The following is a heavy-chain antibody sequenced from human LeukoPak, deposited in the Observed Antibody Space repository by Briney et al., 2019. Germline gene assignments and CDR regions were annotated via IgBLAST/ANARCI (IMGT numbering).Heavy chain of an antibody. CDR2: IYYSGST. CDR1: GGSISSYY. J-gene: IGHJ6*02. D-gene: IGHD6-13*01. CDR3: ARVIAAPIYYYYGMDV. Sequence: TSETLSLTCTVSGGSISSYYWSWIRQPPGKGLEWIGYIYYSGSTNYNPSLKSRVTISVDTSKNQFSLKLSSVTAADTAVYYCARVIAAPIYYYYGMDVWGQGTLVTVSS. V-gene: IGHV4-59*08.